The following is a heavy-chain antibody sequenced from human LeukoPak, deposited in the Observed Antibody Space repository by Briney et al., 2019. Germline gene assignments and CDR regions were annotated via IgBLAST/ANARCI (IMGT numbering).Heavy chain of an antibody. V-gene: IGHV1-18*01. CDR3: ARVTRNVGEPTTIAFDY. CDR2: ISAYNGNT. Sequence: ASVKVSCKASGYTFTSYGISWVRQAPGQGLEWMGWISAYNGNTNYAQKLQGRVTMTTDTSTSTAYMELRSLRSDDTAVYYCARVTRNVGEPTTIAFDYWGQGTLVTVSS. D-gene: IGHD1-26*01. CDR1: GYTFTSYG. J-gene: IGHJ4*02.